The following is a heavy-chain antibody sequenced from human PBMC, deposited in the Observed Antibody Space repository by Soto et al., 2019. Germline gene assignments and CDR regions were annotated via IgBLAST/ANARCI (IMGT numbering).Heavy chain of an antibody. CDR1: GYIFSTHG. CDR2: INPYNGKT. J-gene: IGHJ4*02. CDR3: ARVQIVVVVGGTPADY. Sequence: ASVKVSCKASGYIFSTHGINWVRQAPGQGLEWMGWINPYNGKTNYAQKFQGRVTMTTETSRKTAYMELRSLRSDDTAVYYCARVQIVVVVGGTPADYWGQGTLVTVSS. D-gene: IGHD2-15*01. V-gene: IGHV1-18*01.